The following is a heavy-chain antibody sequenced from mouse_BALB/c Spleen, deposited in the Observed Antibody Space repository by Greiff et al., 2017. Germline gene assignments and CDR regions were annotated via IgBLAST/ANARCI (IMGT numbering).Heavy chain of an antibody. D-gene: IGHD1-1*01. Sequence: EVQLQESGPGLVKPSQSLSLTCSVTGYSITSGYYWNWIRQFPGNKLEWMGYISYDGSNNYNPSLKNRISITRDTSKNQFFLKLNSVTTEDTATYYCAREGFPFITTVVASFYYAMDYWGQGTSVTVSS. J-gene: IGHJ4*01. CDR2: ISYDGSN. CDR3: AREGFPFITTVVASFYYAMDY. V-gene: IGHV3-6*02. CDR1: GYSITSGYY.